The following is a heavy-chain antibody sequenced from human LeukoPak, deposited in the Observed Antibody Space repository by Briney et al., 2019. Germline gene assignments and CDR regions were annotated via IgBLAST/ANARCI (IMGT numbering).Heavy chain of an antibody. J-gene: IGHJ3*02. V-gene: IGHV4-61*01. D-gene: IGHD4-17*01. CDR1: GGSISSRTYY. CDR2: IYYSGST. Sequence: SETLSLTCTVSGGSISSRTYYWSWIRQPPGKGLEWIAYIYYSGSTNSNPSLKSRVTISVDTSKNQLSLKLSSVTAADTAVYYCARGRYGDYHAFDIWGQGTMVTVSS. CDR3: ARGRYGDYHAFDI.